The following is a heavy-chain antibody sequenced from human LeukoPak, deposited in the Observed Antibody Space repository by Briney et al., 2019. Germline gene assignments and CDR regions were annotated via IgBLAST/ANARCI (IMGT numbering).Heavy chain of an antibody. D-gene: IGHD5-18*01. Sequence: PGGSLRLSCAASGFTFSSYGMHWVRQAPGKGLEWVAVIWYGGSNKYYADSVKGRLTISRDNSKNTLYLQMDSRRAEDTAVYYCAKDWDRYSYGYTVDYWGQGTLVTVSS. J-gene: IGHJ4*02. CDR1: GFTFSSYG. CDR3: AKDWDRYSYGYTVDY. V-gene: IGHV3-33*06. CDR2: IWYGGSNK.